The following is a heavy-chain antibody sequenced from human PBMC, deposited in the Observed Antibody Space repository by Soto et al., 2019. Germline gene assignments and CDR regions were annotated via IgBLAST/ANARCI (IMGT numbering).Heavy chain of an antibody. D-gene: IGHD4-4*01. V-gene: IGHV5-51*01. J-gene: IGHJ6*02. Sequence: EVQLVQSGAEVKKPGESLKISCKGSGYSFTSYWIGWVRQMPGKGLEWMGIIYPGDSDTRYSPSFQGQVTISADKSISTAYLQWSSLKASDTAMYYCAMTTVTTEYYYYYGMDVWGQGTTVTVSS. CDR2: IYPGDSDT. CDR3: AMTTVTTEYYYYYGMDV. CDR1: GYSFTSYW.